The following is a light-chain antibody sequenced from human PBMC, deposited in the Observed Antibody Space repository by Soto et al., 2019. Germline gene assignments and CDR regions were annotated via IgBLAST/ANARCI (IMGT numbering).Light chain of an antibody. Sequence: EIVLTQSPDTLSLSPGERATLSCRASQSVTTSYLAWYQQRPGQAPRLLIYGASSRATGIPDRFRGSGSGTDFTLTISRLEPEDFAVYYCQYYDNSAITLGQGTRLEIK. V-gene: IGKV3-20*01. CDR2: GAS. CDR1: QSVTTSY. J-gene: IGKJ5*01. CDR3: QYYDNSAIT.